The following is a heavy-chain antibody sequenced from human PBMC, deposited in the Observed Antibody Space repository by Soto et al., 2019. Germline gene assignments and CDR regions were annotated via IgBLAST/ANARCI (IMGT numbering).Heavy chain of an antibody. Sequence: SETLSLTCTVARCSISSSSYYWGWIRQPPGKGLEWIGSIYYSGSTYYTPSLKSRVTISVDTSKNQFSLKLSSVTAADTAVYFCMRHDVFCSGGICYGPYFQYWGQGTLVTVSS. J-gene: IGHJ4*02. D-gene: IGHD2-15*01. V-gene: IGHV4-39*01. CDR1: RCSISSSSYY. CDR2: IYYSGST. CDR3: MRHDVFCSGGICYGPYFQY.